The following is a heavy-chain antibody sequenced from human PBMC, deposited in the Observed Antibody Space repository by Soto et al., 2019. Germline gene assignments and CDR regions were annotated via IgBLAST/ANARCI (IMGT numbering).Heavy chain of an antibody. V-gene: IGHV5-51*01. Sequence: GESLKITCKGSGYSFTTHWIVWVRQMPEKGLEWVGIIYPGDSETRYSPSFQGQVSISADQSTSTAYLQWSSLKASDSAIYYCARHGEGYCSGGSCLYYGMDVWGQGTTVTVSS. CDR2: IYPGDSET. D-gene: IGHD2-15*01. CDR3: ARHGEGYCSGGSCLYYGMDV. J-gene: IGHJ6*02. CDR1: GYSFTTHW.